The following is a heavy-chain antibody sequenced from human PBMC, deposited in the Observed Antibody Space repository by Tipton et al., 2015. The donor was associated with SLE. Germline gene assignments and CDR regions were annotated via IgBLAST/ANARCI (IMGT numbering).Heavy chain of an antibody. Sequence: GSLRLSCEASGFTFTYYAMSWVRQAPGKGLEWVSAISGRGLTTTYADSVKGRFSISRDNSKNTQYLQMNSLRAEDTAVYYCAKERLSGSGTYSGPFDFWGQGTLVTVSS. V-gene: IGHV3-23*01. J-gene: IGHJ4*02. CDR3: AKERLSGSGTYSGPFDF. CDR1: GFTFTYYA. D-gene: IGHD3-10*01. CDR2: ISGRGLTT.